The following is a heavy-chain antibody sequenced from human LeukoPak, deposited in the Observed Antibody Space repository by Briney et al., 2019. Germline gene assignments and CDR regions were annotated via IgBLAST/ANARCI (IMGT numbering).Heavy chain of an antibody. CDR1: GFTFSSYG. V-gene: IGHV3-30*03. D-gene: IGHD6-19*01. Sequence: PGGSLRLSCAASGFTFSSYGMHWVRQAPGKGLEWVAVISYDGSNKYYADSVKGRFTISRDNSKNTLYLQMNSLRAEDTAVYYCATTGYSSGWYKGSFDYWGQGTLVTVSS. CDR2: ISYDGSNK. CDR3: ATTGYSSGWYKGSFDY. J-gene: IGHJ4*02.